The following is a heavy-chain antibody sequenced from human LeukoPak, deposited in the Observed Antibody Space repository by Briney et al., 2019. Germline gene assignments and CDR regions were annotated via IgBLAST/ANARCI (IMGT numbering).Heavy chain of an antibody. CDR1: GFTFSSYG. CDR3: ARDAFYGDYDYYGMDV. J-gene: IGHJ6*02. V-gene: IGHV3-33*01. D-gene: IGHD4-17*01. CDR2: IWYDGSNK. Sequence: GRSLRLSCAASGFTFSSYGMHWVRQAPGKGLEWVAVIWYDGSNKYYADSVKGRFTISRDNSKNTLYPQMNSLRAEDTAVYYCARDAFYGDYDYYGMDVWGQGTTVTVSS.